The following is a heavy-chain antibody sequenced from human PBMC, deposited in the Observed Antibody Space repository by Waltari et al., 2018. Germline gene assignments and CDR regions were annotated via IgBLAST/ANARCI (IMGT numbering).Heavy chain of an antibody. Sequence: QLQLQELGPGLVKPSETLSLTCTVSGGSITTSYYNWGWIRQPPGKGLEWIATISYSGSTYYNPSLKSRVTISADTSKSQFSLKLSSVTAADTALYYCARHPTGFPNWFDSWGQGTLVTVSS. CDR2: ISYSGST. J-gene: IGHJ5*01. V-gene: IGHV4-39*01. CDR3: ARHPTGFPNWFDS. CDR1: GGSITTSYYN.